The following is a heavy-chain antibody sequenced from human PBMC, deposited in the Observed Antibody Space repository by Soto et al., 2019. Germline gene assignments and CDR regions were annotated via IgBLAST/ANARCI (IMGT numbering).Heavy chain of an antibody. CDR2: IDPSDSYT. J-gene: IGHJ6*02. CDR3: ARRPLSGIAAAGEIYGMDV. CDR1: GYSFTSYW. Sequence: GESLKISCKVSGYSFTSYWISGVRQMPGKGLEWMGRIDPSDSYTNYSPSFQGHVTISADKSISTAYLQWSSLKASDTATYYCARRPLSGIAAAGEIYGMDVWGQGTTVTVSS. D-gene: IGHD6-13*01. V-gene: IGHV5-10-1*01.